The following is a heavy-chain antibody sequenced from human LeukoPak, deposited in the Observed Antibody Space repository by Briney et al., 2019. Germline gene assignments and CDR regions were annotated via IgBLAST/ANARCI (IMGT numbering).Heavy chain of an antibody. D-gene: IGHD3-22*01. CDR2: ISGSGGST. V-gene: IGHV3-23*01. Sequence: GGSLRLSCAASGFTFSSYAMSWVRQAPGKGLEWVSAISGSGGSTYYADSVKGRFTISRDNSKNTLYLQMNSLRAEDTAVYYCAKDFITMIVVVGGGPFDIWGQGTMVTVSS. J-gene: IGHJ3*02. CDR1: GFTFSSYA. CDR3: AKDFITMIVVVGGGPFDI.